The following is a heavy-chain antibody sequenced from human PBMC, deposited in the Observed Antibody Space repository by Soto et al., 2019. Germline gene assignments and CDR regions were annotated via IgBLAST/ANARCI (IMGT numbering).Heavy chain of an antibody. V-gene: IGHV4-34*01. CDR2: VNHSGST. J-gene: IGHJ4*02. D-gene: IGHD3-22*01. Sequence: QVQLQQWGAGLLKPSETLSLTCAIYAGSFYWSWIRQPPGKGLEWIGEVNHSGSTNYNPSLMSRVTISVDTCKHPFSLRLSSVNAADTAVYCCASSGGSGYWSLDYWGQGALVTVSS. CDR1: AGSFY. CDR3: ASSGGSGYWSLDY.